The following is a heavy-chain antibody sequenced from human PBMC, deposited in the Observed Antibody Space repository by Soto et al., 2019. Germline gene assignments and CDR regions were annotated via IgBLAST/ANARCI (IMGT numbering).Heavy chain of an antibody. J-gene: IGHJ6*02. V-gene: IGHV1-3*01. CDR1: GYTFTSHG. CDR2: INAGSGNT. D-gene: IGHD3-3*01. CDR3: ARESPYYDFWSGSYRPYHFYAMDV. Sequence: ASVKVSCKASGYTFTSHGIHWVHQAPGQRLEWMGWINAGSGNTKYSQKFQGRVTTTRDTPASTAYMELSSLRSEDTAVYYCARESPYYDFWSGSYRPYHFYAMDVWGQGTTVTVS.